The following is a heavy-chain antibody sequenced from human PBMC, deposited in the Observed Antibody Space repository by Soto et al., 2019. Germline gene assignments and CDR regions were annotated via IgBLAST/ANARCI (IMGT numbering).Heavy chain of an antibody. D-gene: IGHD1-26*01. CDR2: ISYDGSNK. CDR1: GFTFSSYA. Sequence: LRLSCAASGFTFSSYAMHWVRQAPGKGLEWVAVISYDGSNKYYADSVKGRFTISRDNSKNTLYLQMNSLRAEDTAVYYCARGGAYDPTSYGMDVWGQGTTVTVSS. CDR3: ARGGAYDPTSYGMDV. J-gene: IGHJ6*02. V-gene: IGHV3-30-3*01.